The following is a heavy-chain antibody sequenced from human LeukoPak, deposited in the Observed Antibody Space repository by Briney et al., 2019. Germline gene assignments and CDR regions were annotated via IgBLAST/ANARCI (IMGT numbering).Heavy chain of an antibody. D-gene: IGHD6-6*01. J-gene: IGHJ5*02. CDR3: ARLRAARRQRTPGWFDP. Sequence: SETLSLTCTVPGGSISSSSYYWGWIRQPPGKGLEWIGEINHSGSTNYNPSLKSRVTISVDTSKNQFSLKLSSVTAADTAVYYCARLRAARRQRTPGWFDPWGQGTLVTVSS. CDR1: GGSISSSSYY. CDR2: INHSGST. V-gene: IGHV4-39*07.